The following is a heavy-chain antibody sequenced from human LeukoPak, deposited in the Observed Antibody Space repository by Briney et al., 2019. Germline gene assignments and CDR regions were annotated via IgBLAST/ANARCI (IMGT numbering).Heavy chain of an antibody. Sequence: SVKVSCKASGGTFSSYAISWVRQAPGQGLEWMGGIIPIFGTANYAQKFQGRVTITADESTSTAYMKLSSLRSEDTAVYYCARKVGANYYGMDVWGQGTTVTVSS. CDR3: ARKVGANYYGMDV. CDR1: GGTFSSYA. D-gene: IGHD1-26*01. J-gene: IGHJ6*02. CDR2: IIPIFGTA. V-gene: IGHV1-69*13.